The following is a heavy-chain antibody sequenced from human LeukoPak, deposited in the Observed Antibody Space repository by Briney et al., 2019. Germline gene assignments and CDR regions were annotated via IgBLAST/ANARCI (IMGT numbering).Heavy chain of an antibody. J-gene: IGHJ4*02. CDR1: GFTFSNYA. Sequence: GGSLRLSCAASGFTFSNYALSWVRQAPGKGLEWVSAISGSGGSIYYADSVKGRFTISRDNAKNSLYLQMISLRAEDTAVYYCARDRPRPGYDSSGYYYSDYFDYWGQGTLVTVSS. V-gene: IGHV3-23*01. CDR3: ARDRPRPGYDSSGYYYSDYFDY. CDR2: ISGSGGSI. D-gene: IGHD3-22*01.